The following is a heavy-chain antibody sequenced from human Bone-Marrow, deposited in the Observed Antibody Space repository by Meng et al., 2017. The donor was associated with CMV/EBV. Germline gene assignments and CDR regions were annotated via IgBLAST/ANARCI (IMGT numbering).Heavy chain of an antibody. Sequence: GESLKISCAASGFTFSSYAMSWVRQARGKGLEWVSAISGSGGSTYYEDSVKSRFTISRDNSKTTLYLQMNSLRAEDTAVYYCARRAGYSYGFDYWGQGTLVTVSS. V-gene: IGHV3-23*01. CDR2: ISGSGGST. CDR1: GFTFSSYA. CDR3: ARRAGYSYGFDY. J-gene: IGHJ4*02. D-gene: IGHD5-18*01.